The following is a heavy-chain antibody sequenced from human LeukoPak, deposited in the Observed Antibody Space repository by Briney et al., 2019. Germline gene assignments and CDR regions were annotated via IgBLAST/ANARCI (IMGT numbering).Heavy chain of an antibody. Sequence: GASVKVSCKASGYTFTSYGISWVRQAPGQGLEWMGWISAYNGNTNYAQKLQGRVTMTTDTSTSTAYMELRSLRSDDTAVYYCARDVTYYDFWSGYYHFDYWGQGTPVTVSS. CDR2: ISAYNGNT. CDR3: ARDVTYYDFWSGYYHFDY. D-gene: IGHD3-3*01. J-gene: IGHJ4*02. V-gene: IGHV1-18*01. CDR1: GYTFTSYG.